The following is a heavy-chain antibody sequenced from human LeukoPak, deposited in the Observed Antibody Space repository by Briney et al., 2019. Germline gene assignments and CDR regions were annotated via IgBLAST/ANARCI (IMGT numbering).Heavy chain of an antibody. CDR1: GYSFTSYW. J-gene: IGHJ5*02. Sequence: GESLKISCKGSGYSFTSYWIGWVRQMPGKGLEWMGIIYPGDSDTRYSPSFQGQVTISADKSISTAYLQWSSLKASDTAMYYCARLVTVTSGVHWFDPWGQGTLVTVSS. CDR3: ARLVTVTSGVHWFDP. V-gene: IGHV5-51*01. CDR2: IYPGDSDT. D-gene: IGHD4-11*01.